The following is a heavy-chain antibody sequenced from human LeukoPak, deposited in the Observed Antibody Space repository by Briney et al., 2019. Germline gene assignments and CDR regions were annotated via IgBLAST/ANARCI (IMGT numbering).Heavy chain of an antibody. CDR3: ARFGQAHCSGGSCYSYYYYYYMDV. D-gene: IGHD2-15*01. V-gene: IGHV4-4*02. CDR2: IYHNGST. CDR1: GGSISSRNW. J-gene: IGHJ6*03. Sequence: SETLSLTCAVSGGSISSRNWWSWVRQPPGKGLEWIGEIYHNGSTNYNPSLQSRVTISVDTSKNQFSLKLSSVTAADTAVYYCARFGQAHCSGGSCYSYYYYYYMDVWGKGTTVTISS.